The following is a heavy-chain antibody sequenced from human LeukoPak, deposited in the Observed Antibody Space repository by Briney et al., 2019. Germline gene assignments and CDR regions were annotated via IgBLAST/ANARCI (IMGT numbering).Heavy chain of an antibody. Sequence: PSETLSLTCTVSGGSISSSSYYWSWIRQPPGKGLEWIGEINHSGSTNYNPSLKSRVTISVDTSKNQFSLKLSSVTAADTAVYYCARDKIVGATYFDYWGQGTLVTVSS. CDR3: ARDKIVGATYFDY. CDR2: INHSGST. V-gene: IGHV4-39*07. CDR1: GGSISSSSYY. J-gene: IGHJ4*02. D-gene: IGHD1-26*01.